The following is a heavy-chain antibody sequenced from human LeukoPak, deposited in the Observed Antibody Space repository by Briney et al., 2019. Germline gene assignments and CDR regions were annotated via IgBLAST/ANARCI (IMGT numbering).Heavy chain of an antibody. D-gene: IGHD6-13*01. J-gene: IGHJ4*02. CDR1: GFTFSSYG. CDR2: ISYDGSNK. V-gene: IGHV3-30*03. Sequence: GGSLRLSCAASGFTFSSYGMHWVRQAPGKGLEWVAVISYDGSNKYYADSVKGRFTISRDNSKNTLYLQMNSLRAEDTAVYYCARVESNRYSSSWCFDYWGQGTLVTVSS. CDR3: ARVESNRYSSSWCFDY.